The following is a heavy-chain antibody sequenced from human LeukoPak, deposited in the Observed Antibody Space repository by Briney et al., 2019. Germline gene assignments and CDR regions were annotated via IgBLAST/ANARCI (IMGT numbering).Heavy chain of an antibody. CDR2: ISSSSSTI. D-gene: IGHD3-9*01. J-gene: IGHJ3*02. Sequence: PGGSLRLSCAASGFTFSSYSMNWVRQAPGKGLEWVSYISSSSSTIYYADSVKGRFTISRDNAKNSLYLQKNSLRAEDTAVYYCAKDYDILTGYSLGAFDIWGQGTMVTVSS. V-gene: IGHV3-48*04. CDR1: GFTFSSYS. CDR3: AKDYDILTGYSLGAFDI.